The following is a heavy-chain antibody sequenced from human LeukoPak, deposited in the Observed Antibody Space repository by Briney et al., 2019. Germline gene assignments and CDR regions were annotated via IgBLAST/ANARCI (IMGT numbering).Heavy chain of an antibody. V-gene: IGHV1-2*02. CDR1: GYTFNTYG. J-gene: IGHJ4*02. Sequence: GASVKVSCKASGYTFNTYGITWVRQAPGQGLEWMGWINPNSGGTNYAQKFQGRVTMTRDTSISTAYMELSRLRSDDTAVYYCARDQYYDSSGYLYFDYWGQGTLVTVSS. D-gene: IGHD3-22*01. CDR3: ARDQYYDSSGYLYFDY. CDR2: INPNSGGT.